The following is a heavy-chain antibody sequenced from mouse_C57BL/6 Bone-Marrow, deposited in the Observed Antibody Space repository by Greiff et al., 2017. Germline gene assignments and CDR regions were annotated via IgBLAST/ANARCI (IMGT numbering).Heavy chain of an antibody. V-gene: IGHV1-69*01. J-gene: IGHJ3*01. CDR1: GYTFTSYW. D-gene: IGHD2-2*01. CDR3: ARGRYGYEFAY. Sequence: QFQLQQPGAELVMPGASVKLSCKASGYTFTSYWMHWVKQRPGQGLEWIGEIDPSDSYTNYNQKFKGKSTLTVDKSSSTAYMQLSSLTSEDSAVYYCARGRYGYEFAYWGQGTLVTVSA. CDR2: IDPSDSYT.